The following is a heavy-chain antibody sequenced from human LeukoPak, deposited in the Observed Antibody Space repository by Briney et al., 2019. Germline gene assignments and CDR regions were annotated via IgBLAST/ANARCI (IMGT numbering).Heavy chain of an antibody. Sequence: SETLSLTCTVSGGSISSYYWSWIRQPPGKGLEWIGYIYYSGSTNYSPSLKSRVTISIDTSKNQFSLKLSSVTAADTAVYFCARRQYSGLFDPWGQGTQVTVSS. CDR1: GGSISSYY. J-gene: IGHJ5*02. CDR3: ARRQYSGLFDP. CDR2: IYYSGST. D-gene: IGHD5-12*01. V-gene: IGHV4-59*08.